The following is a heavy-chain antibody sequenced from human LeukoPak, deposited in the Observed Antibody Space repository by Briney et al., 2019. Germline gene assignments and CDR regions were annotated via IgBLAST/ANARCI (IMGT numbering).Heavy chain of an antibody. CDR1: GYTFTSYG. D-gene: IGHD3-16*02. CDR2: ISAYNGNT. J-gene: IGHJ4*02. Sequence: GASVKVSCKASGYTFTSYGINWVRQAPGQGLEWMGWISAYNGNTIYAQKLQGRVAMTTDTSTRTVYMELRSLRSDDTAVYYCAKAGVELTNFGLGELSLYRDYFDYWGQGTLVTVSS. CDR3: AKAGVELTNFGLGELSLYRDYFDY. V-gene: IGHV1-18*01.